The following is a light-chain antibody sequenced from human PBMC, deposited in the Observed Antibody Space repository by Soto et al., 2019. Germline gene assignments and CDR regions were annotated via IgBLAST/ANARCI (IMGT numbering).Light chain of an antibody. J-gene: IGKJ4*01. CDR1: QNIGSR. CDR2: DAS. V-gene: IGKV1-5*01. Sequence: DIQMTQSPSTLSASVGDRVAITCRASQNIGSRLAWYQQKPDEAPKLLIYDASSLESGVPLRFGGSGSGTDFTLISSRLQPDDFATYYCQQGNTPFTFGGGTKVEIK. CDR3: QQGNTPFT.